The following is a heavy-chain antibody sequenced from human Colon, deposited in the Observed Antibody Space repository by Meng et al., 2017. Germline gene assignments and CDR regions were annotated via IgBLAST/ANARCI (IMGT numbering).Heavy chain of an antibody. CDR1: GASIIGLNW. CDR3: ARGTGDIRVGFDY. CDR2: IHHSGRT. J-gene: IGHJ4*02. Sequence: QVQLQGSGPGLVKPSGTRSLTCTVSGASIIGLNWWTWVRQTPGKGLEWIGEIHHSGRTNSMPSLKSRVTLSLDKSKNQFSLSMTSVTAADTAVYYCARGTGDIRVGFDYWGQGTLVTVSS. D-gene: IGHD7-27*01. V-gene: IGHV4-4*02.